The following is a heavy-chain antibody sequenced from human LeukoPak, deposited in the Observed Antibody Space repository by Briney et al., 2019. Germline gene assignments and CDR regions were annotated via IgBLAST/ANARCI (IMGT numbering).Heavy chain of an antibody. V-gene: IGHV1-46*01. Sequence: GASVKVSCKASGYTFTNYYMHWVRQAPGQGLEWMGIINPSGGSTRYAQKFQGKVTMTRDTSTSTFYMELSSLISDDTAVYYCARRGAFGDLPYFDHWGQGTLVTVSS. CDR2: INPSGGST. J-gene: IGHJ4*02. D-gene: IGHD3-10*01. CDR3: ARRGAFGDLPYFDH. CDR1: GYTFTNYY.